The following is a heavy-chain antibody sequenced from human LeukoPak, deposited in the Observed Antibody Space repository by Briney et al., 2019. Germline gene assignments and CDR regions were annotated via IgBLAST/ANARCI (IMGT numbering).Heavy chain of an antibody. D-gene: IGHD3-22*01. Sequence: GASLQISCQGSGYTFTSYWIGWVRQLPGKGLEWMGIIYPGDSDTRYSPSFQGQVTISADKFISTAYLQWSSLKASDTAMYYCARGSSSGYPAFDIWGQGTMVTVSS. CDR2: IYPGDSDT. V-gene: IGHV5-51*01. J-gene: IGHJ3*02. CDR3: ARGSSSGYPAFDI. CDR1: GYTFTSYW.